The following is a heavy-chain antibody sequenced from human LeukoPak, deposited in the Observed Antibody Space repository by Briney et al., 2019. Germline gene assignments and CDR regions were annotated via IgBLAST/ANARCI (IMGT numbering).Heavy chain of an antibody. J-gene: IGHJ4*02. CDR2: ISGSGAST. V-gene: IGHV3-23*01. CDR3: ARCVYGSGSYYNLNPYFDY. Sequence: GGSLRLSCAASGFTFSSYAMSWVRQAPGKGLEWVSGISGSGASTYYADSGKGRFTISRDNAKNSLYLQMNSLRAEDTAVYYCARCVYGSGSYYNLNPYFDYWGQGTLVTVSS. D-gene: IGHD3-10*01. CDR1: GFTFSSYA.